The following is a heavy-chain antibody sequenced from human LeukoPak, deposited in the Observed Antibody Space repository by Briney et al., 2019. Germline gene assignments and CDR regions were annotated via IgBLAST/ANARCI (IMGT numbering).Heavy chain of an antibody. Sequence: GGSLRLSCAAPGFTFSSYAMSWVRQAPGKGPEWVSGISARDGSTWYGDSGKGRFTISRDISKNTLYLQMNSLRADDTAVYYCAKEIAVAGRPLLDSWGQGTLVTVSS. D-gene: IGHD6-19*01. V-gene: IGHV3-23*01. CDR1: GFTFSSYA. CDR2: ISARDGST. J-gene: IGHJ4*02. CDR3: AKEIAVAGRPLLDS.